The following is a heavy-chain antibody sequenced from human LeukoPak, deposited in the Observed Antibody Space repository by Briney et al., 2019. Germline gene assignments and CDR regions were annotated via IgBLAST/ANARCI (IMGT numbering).Heavy chain of an antibody. V-gene: IGHV3-48*01. D-gene: IGHD6-19*01. CDR1: GFTFNSYS. Sequence: GGSLRLSCAASGFTFNSYSMNWVRQAPGKGLEWVSYISSASGTKEYADSVKGRFTISRDNSKNTLYLQMNSLRAEDTAVYYCAKSPGIAVAGTILYYYYMDAWGKGTTVTVSS. CDR2: ISSASGTK. J-gene: IGHJ6*03. CDR3: AKSPGIAVAGTILYYYYMDA.